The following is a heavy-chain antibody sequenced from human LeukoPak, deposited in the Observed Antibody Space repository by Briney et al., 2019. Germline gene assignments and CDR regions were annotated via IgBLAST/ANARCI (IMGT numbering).Heavy chain of an antibody. CDR2: ISGSGSYI. CDR3: ARGKRRFDY. J-gene: IGHJ4*02. CDR1: GFSFSECY. Sequence: GGSLRLSCAASGFSFSECYMSWLRQTPGRGREGVAYISGSGSYIYYADAVKGRFTISRDNARNSLYLYMSSLRADDTAVFYCARGKRRFDYWGQGTLVTVSS. V-gene: IGHV3-11*01.